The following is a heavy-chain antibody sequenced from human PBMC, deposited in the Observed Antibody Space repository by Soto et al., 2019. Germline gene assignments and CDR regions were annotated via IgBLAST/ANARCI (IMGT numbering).Heavy chain of an antibody. CDR3: ARLSSGWFKTPFDY. CDR1: GGSISSYY. Sequence: SETLSLTCTVSGGSISSYYWSWIRQPPGKGLEWIGYIYYSGSTNYNPSLKSRVTISVDTSKNQFSLNLSSVTAADTAVYYCARLSSGWFKTPFDYWGQGTLVTLSS. V-gene: IGHV4-59*12. CDR2: IYYSGST. D-gene: IGHD6-19*01. J-gene: IGHJ4*02.